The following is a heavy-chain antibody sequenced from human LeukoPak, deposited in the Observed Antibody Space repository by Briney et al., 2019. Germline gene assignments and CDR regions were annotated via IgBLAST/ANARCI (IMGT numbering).Heavy chain of an antibody. Sequence: SETLSLTCTVSGVSISNYYWTWIRQPPGKGLEWIGYMYYSGSTNYNPSLKSRVTISVDTSKNQFSLKLSSVTAADTAVYYCARIKYSSGWHSYYFDYWGQGTLVTVSS. CDR2: MYYSGST. J-gene: IGHJ4*02. V-gene: IGHV4-59*01. CDR3: ARIKYSSGWHSYYFDY. CDR1: GVSISNYY. D-gene: IGHD6-19*01.